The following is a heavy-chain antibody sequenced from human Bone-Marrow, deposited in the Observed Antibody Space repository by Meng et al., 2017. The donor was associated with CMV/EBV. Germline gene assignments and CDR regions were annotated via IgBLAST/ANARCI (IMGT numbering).Heavy chain of an antibody. D-gene: IGHD3-3*01. J-gene: IGHJ5*02. CDR1: GGSFSGYY. CDR2: INHSGST. CDR3: ARRGLRFLEWLLFSWFDP. V-gene: IGHV4-34*01. Sequence: SETLSLTCAVYGGSFSGYYWSWIRQPPGKGLEWIGEINHSGSTNYNPSLKSRVTISVDTSKNQFSLKLCSVTAADTAVYYCARRGLRFLEWLLFSWFDPWGQGTLVTVSS.